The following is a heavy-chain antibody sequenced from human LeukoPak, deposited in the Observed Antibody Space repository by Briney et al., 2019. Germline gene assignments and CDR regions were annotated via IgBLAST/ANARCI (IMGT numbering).Heavy chain of an antibody. CDR3: VRGYNSFDS. D-gene: IGHD5-12*01. CDR2: IRYDGSNK. Sequence: GGSLRLSCAASGFTFSSYGMHWVRQAPGKGLEWVAFIRYDGSNKYYADSVKGRFTISRDNSKNTLFLQMNSLKTDDTAVYYCVRGYNSFDSWGQGTLVTVSS. J-gene: IGHJ4*02. V-gene: IGHV3-30*02. CDR1: GFTFSSYG.